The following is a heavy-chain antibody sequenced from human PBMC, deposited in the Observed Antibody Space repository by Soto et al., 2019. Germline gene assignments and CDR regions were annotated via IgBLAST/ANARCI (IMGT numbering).Heavy chain of an antibody. CDR1: EFTFSSYA. CDR2: ISYDGSNK. V-gene: IGHV3-30-3*01. CDR3: ARDSGDY. J-gene: IGHJ4*02. Sequence: GGSLRLSCVTSEFTFSSYAMHWVRQAPGKGLEWVAVISYDGSNKYYADSVKGRFTISRDNSKNTLYLQMNSLRAEDTAVYYCARDSGDYWGQGTLVTVSS.